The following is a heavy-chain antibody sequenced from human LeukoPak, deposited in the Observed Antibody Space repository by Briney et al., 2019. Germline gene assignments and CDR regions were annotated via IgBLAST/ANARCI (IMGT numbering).Heavy chain of an antibody. D-gene: IGHD3-10*01. J-gene: IGHJ4*02. V-gene: IGHV3-33*01. Sequence: PGTSLRLSCAASGFTFSVYGMHWVRHAPGKGLEWVAVIWYDGSKTSYADSLKGRFTIPRDNSKNTLHLQMNSLRAEDTAVYYCAGGWAMVRGVAFDYWGRGTLVTVSS. CDR3: AGGWAMVRGVAFDY. CDR1: GFTFSVYG. CDR2: IWYDGSKT.